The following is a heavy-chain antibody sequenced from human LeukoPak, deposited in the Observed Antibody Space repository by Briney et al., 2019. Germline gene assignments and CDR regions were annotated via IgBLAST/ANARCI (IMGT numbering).Heavy chain of an antibody. V-gene: IGHV3-11*01. D-gene: IGHD3-22*01. Sequence: GGSLRLSCAASGFTFSDYYMSWIRQAPGKGPEWVSYISSSGSTIYYADSVKGRFTISRDNAKNSLYLQMNSLRAEDTAVYYCARAWDSSGYYFYYFDYWGQGTLVTVSS. CDR1: GFTFSDYY. CDR2: ISSSGSTI. CDR3: ARAWDSSGYYFYYFDY. J-gene: IGHJ4*02.